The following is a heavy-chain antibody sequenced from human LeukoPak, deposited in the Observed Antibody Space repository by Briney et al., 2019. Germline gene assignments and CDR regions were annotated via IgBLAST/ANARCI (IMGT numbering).Heavy chain of an antibody. CDR3: ARGASGLFFDY. CDR2: INHSGST. CDR1: GGSFSRYY. D-gene: IGHD3-10*01. Sequence: PSETLSLTCAVYGGSFSRYYWSWIRQPPGKGLEWIGEINHSGSTNYNPSLESRVTISVDTSKNQFSLKLSSVTPADTAVYYCARGASGLFFDYWGQGTLVTVSS. J-gene: IGHJ4*02. V-gene: IGHV4-34*01.